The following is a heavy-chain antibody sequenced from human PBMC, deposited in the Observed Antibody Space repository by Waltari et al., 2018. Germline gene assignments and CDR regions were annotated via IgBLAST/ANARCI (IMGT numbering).Heavy chain of an antibody. CDR1: GFTVSTNY. CDR3: TRLLDSGDYFDY. CDR2: IYSGVAT. D-gene: IGHD1-26*01. V-gene: IGHV3-66*02. J-gene: IGHJ4*02. Sequence: EVQLVESGGGLVQPGGSRGLSCAASGFTVSTNYMRWVRQAPEKGLEWVAFIYSGVATYHADSVKGRFTISRDNSKNTLYLQMNNLRVEDTAVYDCTRLLDSGDYFDYWGQGTLVTVSS.